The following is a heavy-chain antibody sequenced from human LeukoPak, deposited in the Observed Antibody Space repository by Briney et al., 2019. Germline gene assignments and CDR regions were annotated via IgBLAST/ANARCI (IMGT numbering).Heavy chain of an antibody. D-gene: IGHD3-22*01. V-gene: IGHV3-23*01. Sequence: GGSLRLSCAASGFIFSNYTMSWVRQAPGKGLEGVSGIRGSGGSTYYADSVKGRFTISRDNSKNTLYLQMNSLSADDTAVYYCAKPNYYDSAGYLFDHWGQGTQVIVSS. CDR1: GFIFSNYT. CDR2: IRGSGGST. J-gene: IGHJ4*02. CDR3: AKPNYYDSAGYLFDH.